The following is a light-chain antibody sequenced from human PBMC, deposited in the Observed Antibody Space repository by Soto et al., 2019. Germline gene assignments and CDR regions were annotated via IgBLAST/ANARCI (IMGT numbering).Light chain of an antibody. CDR2: SNN. CDR3: AGWDDSLNVV. V-gene: IGLV1-44*01. J-gene: IGLJ2*01. Sequence: QSVLXQPTSASGTPGQKVTISCSGSSSNIGSNTVNWYQQLPGTAPKLLIYSNNQRPSGVPDRFSGSKSGTSASLAISGLQSEDEADYYCAGWDDSLNVVFGGGTKVTVL. CDR1: SSNIGSNT.